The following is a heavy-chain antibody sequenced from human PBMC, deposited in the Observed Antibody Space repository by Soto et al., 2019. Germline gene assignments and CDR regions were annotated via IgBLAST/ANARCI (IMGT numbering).Heavy chain of an antibody. J-gene: IGHJ6*02. Sequence: QVQLVQSGAEVKKPGASVKVSCKASGYTFTSYGISWVRQAPGQGLEWMGWISAYNGNTNYAQKLQGRATMTTATSKSTAYMELRSLRSDDTAVYYCARGGRHDSSGYYLPFSGMDVWGQGTTVTVSS. D-gene: IGHD3-22*01. CDR2: ISAYNGNT. V-gene: IGHV1-18*01. CDR3: ARGGRHDSSGYYLPFSGMDV. CDR1: GYTFTSYG.